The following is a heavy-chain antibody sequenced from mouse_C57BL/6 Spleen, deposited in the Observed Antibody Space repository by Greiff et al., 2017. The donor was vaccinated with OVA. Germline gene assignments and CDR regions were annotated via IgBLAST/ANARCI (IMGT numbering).Heavy chain of an antibody. D-gene: IGHD1-3*01. CDR1: GYSFTSYY. J-gene: IGHJ3*01. CDR2: IYPGSGNT. V-gene: IGHV1-66*01. CDR3: ARDDNYSAWFAY. Sequence: VHLVESGPELVKPGASVKISCKASGYSFTSYYIHWVKQRPGQGLEWIGWIYPGSGNTKYNEKFKGKATLTADTSSSTAYMQLSSLTSEDSAVYYCARDDNYSAWFAYWGQGTLVTVSA.